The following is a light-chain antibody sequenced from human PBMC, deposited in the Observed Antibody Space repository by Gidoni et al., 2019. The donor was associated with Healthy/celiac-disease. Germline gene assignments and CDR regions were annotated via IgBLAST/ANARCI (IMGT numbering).Light chain of an antibody. V-gene: IGLV1-44*01. CDR3: AAWDDSLNGVV. Sequence: QSVLTQPPSASGTPGQRVTISCSGSSSHIGSNTVNWYQQLPGTAPTLLIYSNNQRPSGVPDRFSGSKSGTSASLAISGLQSEDEADYYCAAWDDSLNGVVFGGGTKLTVL. CDR2: SNN. CDR1: SSHIGSNT. J-gene: IGLJ2*01.